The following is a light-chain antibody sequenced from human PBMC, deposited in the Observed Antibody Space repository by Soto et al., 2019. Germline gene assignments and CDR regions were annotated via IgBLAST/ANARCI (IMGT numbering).Light chain of an antibody. CDR3: QQYNRYGT. CDR2: KAS. Sequence: DIRRTTYSCTLSSGSVVRVAIPCRASQIISSWVAWYQQKPEKAPKLLIYKASSLESGVPSRFSGSGSGTEFTLTISRLQADDFATYCWQQYNRYGTFGEGTKVDI. CDR1: QIISSW. J-gene: IGKJ4*01. V-gene: IGKV1-5*03.